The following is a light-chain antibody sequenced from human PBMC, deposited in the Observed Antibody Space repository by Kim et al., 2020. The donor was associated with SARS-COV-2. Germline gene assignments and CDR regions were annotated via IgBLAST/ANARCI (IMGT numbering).Light chain of an antibody. CDR3: ASWDDSLV. J-gene: IGLJ2*01. CDR2: RNN. CDR1: STNIGSDY. V-gene: IGLV1-47*01. Sequence: ELTQPPSASGTPGQRVTISCSGSSTNIGSDYVYWYQQLPGTAPKLLIYRNNQRPSGVPDRFSGSKSGTSASLAISGLRSEDEADYYCASWDDSLVFG.